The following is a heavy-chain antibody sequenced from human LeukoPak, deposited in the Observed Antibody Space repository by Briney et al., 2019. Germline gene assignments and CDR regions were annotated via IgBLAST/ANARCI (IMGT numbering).Heavy chain of an antibody. Sequence: PGGSLRLSCAASGFTFSEPWMSWVRQVPEQGLEWVAHINHEGGGIQYVDSVKGRFTISRDNAKGSVYLQMNSLRAEDTAIYHCATYINWVAGDVWGQGTTVIVSS. CDR2: INHEGGGI. J-gene: IGHJ6*02. CDR3: ATYINWVAGDV. V-gene: IGHV3-7*01. D-gene: IGHD1-1*01. CDR1: GFTFSEPW.